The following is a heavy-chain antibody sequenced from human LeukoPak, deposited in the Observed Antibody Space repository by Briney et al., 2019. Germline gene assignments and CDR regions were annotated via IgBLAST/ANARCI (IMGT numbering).Heavy chain of an antibody. V-gene: IGHV6-1*01. J-gene: IGHJ4*02. CDR2: TYYRSKWYN. CDR3: ARDFGTTGWHTFDY. Sequence: SQTLSLTCVVSGDSVSSKNGAWNWIRQSPSRGLEWLGRTYYRSKWYNDYAESMEGLITISQDTSKNQYSLHLNSVTPDDTAVYYCARDFGTTGWHTFDYWGQGTLVTVSS. CDR1: GDSVSSKNGA. D-gene: IGHD6-19*01.